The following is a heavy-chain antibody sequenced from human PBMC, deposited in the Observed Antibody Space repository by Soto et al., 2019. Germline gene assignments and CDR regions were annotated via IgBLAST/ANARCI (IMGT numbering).Heavy chain of an antibody. V-gene: IGHV3-30*18. CDR2: ISYDGSKK. D-gene: IGHD1-26*01. Sequence: QVQLVESGGGVVQPGRSLRLSCAASGFRFSDYGIHWVRQAPGKGLEWVALISYDGSKKFYTDSVKGRFTISRDNSKNTMYLQIDRLRAEDTAVYYCAKMDADLLPYYYYGMHVWGQGTTVTVSS. CDR1: GFRFSDYG. CDR3: AKMDADLLPYYYYGMHV. J-gene: IGHJ6*02.